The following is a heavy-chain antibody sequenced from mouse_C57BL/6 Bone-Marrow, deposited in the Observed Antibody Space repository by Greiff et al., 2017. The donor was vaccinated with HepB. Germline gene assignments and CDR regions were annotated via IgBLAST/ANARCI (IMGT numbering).Heavy chain of an antibody. J-gene: IGHJ3*01. D-gene: IGHD2-3*01. CDR1: GYTFTSYW. V-gene: IGHV1-72*01. Sequence: QVQLQQPGAELVKPGASVKLSCKASGYTFTSYWMHWVKQRPGRGLEWIGRIGPNSGGTKYNEKFKSKATLTVDKPSSTAYMQLSSLTSEDSAVYCGDRDDSYYLFAYWGKGTLVTVSA. CDR2: IGPNSGGT. CDR3: DRDDSYYLFAY.